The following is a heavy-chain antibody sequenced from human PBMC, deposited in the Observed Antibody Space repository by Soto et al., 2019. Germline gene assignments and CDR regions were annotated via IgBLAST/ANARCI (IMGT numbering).Heavy chain of an antibody. D-gene: IGHD2-2*01. J-gene: IGHJ5*02. V-gene: IGHV3-23*01. CDR3: VQDLRAST. CDR1: GCTFSRNA. CDR2: ISNSSGDT. Sequence: GGSLRLSCAASGCTFSRNAMNLVRHAPWEGLEVVSGISNSSGDTYYADSVRGRFPISRDNSKNTLSLQMNSLRDEDTAVYYCVQDLRASTWGQGTLVTVSS.